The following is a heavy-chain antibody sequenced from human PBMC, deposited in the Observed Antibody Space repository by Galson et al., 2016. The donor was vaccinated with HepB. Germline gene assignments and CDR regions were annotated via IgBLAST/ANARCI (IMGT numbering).Heavy chain of an antibody. Sequence: SLRLSCAVSGFTFSNYGMHWVRQAPGKGLEWVAVIWFDGINKYYADSVKGRFTISKDNSQNTLYLQMNSLRAEDTAVYYCAKADGSGSYSATADYWGQGTLVTVSS. CDR2: IWFDGINK. J-gene: IGHJ4*02. V-gene: IGHV3-33*06. D-gene: IGHD3-10*01. CDR1: GFTFSNYG. CDR3: AKADGSGSYSATADY.